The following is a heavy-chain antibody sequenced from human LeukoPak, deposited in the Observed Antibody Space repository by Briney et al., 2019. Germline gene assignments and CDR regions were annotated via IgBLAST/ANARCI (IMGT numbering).Heavy chain of an antibody. CDR1: GGSISSYY. D-gene: IGHD6-13*01. CDR3: ARGLSRSRTSSPIGY. CDR2: IYYIGST. V-gene: IGHV4-59*13. J-gene: IGHJ4*02. Sequence: PSETLSLTCTVSGGSISSYYWSWIRQPPGKGLDWIGYIYYIGSTNYNPSLKSRVTMTRDTSISTAYMELSRLRSDDTAVYYCARGLSRSRTSSPIGYWGQGTLVTVSS.